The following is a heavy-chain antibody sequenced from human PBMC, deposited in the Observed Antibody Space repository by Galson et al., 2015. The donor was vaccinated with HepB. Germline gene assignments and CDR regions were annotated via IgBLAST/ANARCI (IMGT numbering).Heavy chain of an antibody. D-gene: IGHD1-26*01. Sequence: QSGAEVKKPGESLKISCKGSGYSFTSYWIGWVRQMPGKGLEWMGIIYPGDSDTRYSPSFQGQVTISADKSISTAYLQWSSLKASDTAMYYCARASYLIVGVGGSRPENWFDPWGQGTLVTVSS. V-gene: IGHV5-51*03. J-gene: IGHJ5*02. CDR1: GYSFTSYW. CDR2: IYPGDSDT. CDR3: ARASYLIVGVGGSRPENWFDP.